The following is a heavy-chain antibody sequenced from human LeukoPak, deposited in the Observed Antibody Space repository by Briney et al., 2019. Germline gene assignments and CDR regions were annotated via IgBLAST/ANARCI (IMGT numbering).Heavy chain of an antibody. CDR1: GFTFSSYW. CDR2: INTDGSST. CDR3: AKAFRDYDFWSGYFYFDY. V-gene: IGHV3-74*01. Sequence: GGSLRLSCAASGFTFSSYWMHWVRQAPGKGLVWVSRINTDGSSTSYADSVKGRFTISRDNAKNTLYLQMNSLRAEDTAVYYCAKAFRDYDFWSGYFYFDYWGQGTLVTVSS. J-gene: IGHJ4*02. D-gene: IGHD3-3*01.